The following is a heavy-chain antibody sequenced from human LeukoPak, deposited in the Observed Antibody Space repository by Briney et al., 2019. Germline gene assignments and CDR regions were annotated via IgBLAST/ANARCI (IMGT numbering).Heavy chain of an antibody. Sequence: GGSLRLSCAASGFTFSSYSMNWVRQAPGKGLGWVSYISSSSSTIYYADSVKGRFTISRDNSKNTLYLQMNSLRPEDTSVYFCARSPTSWYFDYWGQGTLVTVSS. D-gene: IGHD2-2*01. V-gene: IGHV3-48*01. J-gene: IGHJ4*02. CDR3: ARSPTSWYFDY. CDR2: ISSSSSTI. CDR1: GFTFSSYS.